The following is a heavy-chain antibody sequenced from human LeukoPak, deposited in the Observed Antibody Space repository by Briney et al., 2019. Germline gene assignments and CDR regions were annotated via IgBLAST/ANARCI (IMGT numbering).Heavy chain of an antibody. CDR3: ARERGSYVDY. CDR1: GFTFSGYS. Sequence: PGGSLRLSCTASGFTFSGYSMNWIRQPPGKGLEWIGYIYYSGITSYNPSLKSRVTILIDTSKNQFSLKLSSVTAADTAVYYCARERGSYVDYWGQGTLVTVSS. CDR2: IYYSGIT. D-gene: IGHD3-16*01. J-gene: IGHJ4*02. V-gene: IGHV4-59*01.